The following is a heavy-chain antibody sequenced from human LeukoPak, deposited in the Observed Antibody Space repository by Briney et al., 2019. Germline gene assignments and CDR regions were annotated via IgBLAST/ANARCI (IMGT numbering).Heavy chain of an antibody. CDR3: AREPTVLRFLEWLGGAFDI. V-gene: IGHV1-69*13. D-gene: IGHD3-3*01. J-gene: IGHJ3*02. Sequence: SVKVSCKASGYTFTSYAISWVRQAPGQGLEWMGGIIPIFGTANYAQKFQGRVTITADESTSTAYMELSSLRSEDTAVYYCAREPTVLRFLEWLGGAFDIWGQGTMVTVSS. CDR2: IIPIFGTA. CDR1: GYTFTSYA.